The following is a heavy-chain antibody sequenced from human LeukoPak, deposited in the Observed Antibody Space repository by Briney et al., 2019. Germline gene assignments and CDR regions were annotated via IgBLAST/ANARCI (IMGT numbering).Heavy chain of an antibody. D-gene: IGHD5-18*01. V-gene: IGHV3-7*01. CDR3: ARHLSGVTGYTYGRGIDY. J-gene: IGHJ4*02. Sequence: PGGSLRLSCAASGFTFSSYWISWVRQAPGKGLEWVANIKKDGSEKYYVDSVKGRFTISRDNAKTSLYLQMISLRAEDTAVYYCARHLSGVTGYTYGRGIDYWGQGTLVTVSS. CDR1: GFTFSSYW. CDR2: IKKDGSEK.